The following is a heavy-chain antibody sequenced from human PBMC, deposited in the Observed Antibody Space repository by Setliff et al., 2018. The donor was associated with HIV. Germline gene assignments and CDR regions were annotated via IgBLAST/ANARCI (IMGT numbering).Heavy chain of an antibody. CDR2: IDNRGGT. V-gene: IGHV4-34*01. CDR3: ARDPLHHKRYFDWLPSGYYYMDV. J-gene: IGHJ6*03. D-gene: IGHD3-9*01. Sequence: PSETLSLTCAAYGGPFTNHGWNWIRQSPGKGLEWIGEIDNRGGTNYNPSLKSRVTMSVDTSKNQFSLKLSSVTAADTAVYYCARDPLHHKRYFDWLPSGYYYMDVWGKGTTVTVSS. CDR1: GGPFTNHG.